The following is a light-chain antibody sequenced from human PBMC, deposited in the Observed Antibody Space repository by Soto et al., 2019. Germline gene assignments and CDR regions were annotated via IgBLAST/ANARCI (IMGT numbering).Light chain of an antibody. CDR3: AAWDDSLNGVV. J-gene: IGLJ2*01. CDR2: SNN. CDR1: RFNIGRNT. V-gene: IGLV1-44*01. Sequence: QSVLTQSPSASGTPGQRVTISCSGSRFNIGRNTVNWYQQLPGSAPKLLIYSNNQRPSGVPDRFSGSRSGTSAYLAISGLQSEDEADYYCAAWDDSLNGVVFGGGTKLTVL.